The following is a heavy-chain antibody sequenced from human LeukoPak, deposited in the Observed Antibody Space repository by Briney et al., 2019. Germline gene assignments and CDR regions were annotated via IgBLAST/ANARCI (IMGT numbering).Heavy chain of an antibody. CDR2: IYYSGST. CDR3: ARQGDSSGPSVDY. Sequence: PSETLSLTCTVSGGSISSGDYYWSWIRQPPGKGLEWIGYIYYSGSTYYNPSLKSRVTISVDTSKNQFSLKLSSVTAADTAVYYCARQGDSSGPSVDYWGQGTLVTVSS. CDR1: GGSISSGDYY. J-gene: IGHJ4*02. V-gene: IGHV4-30-4*01. D-gene: IGHD3-22*01.